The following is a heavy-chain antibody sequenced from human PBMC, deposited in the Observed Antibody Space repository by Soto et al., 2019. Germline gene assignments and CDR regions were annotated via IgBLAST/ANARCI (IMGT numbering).Heavy chain of an antibody. Sequence: RGESLKISCKASGYIFNNYWIGWVRQMPGKGLEWMALIYPGDSDIRYSPSFQGQVTISADKSISTAYLQWSSLKASDTAMYYCARRMEETTDYWGPGTLVTVYS. J-gene: IGHJ4*02. CDR1: GYIFNNYW. CDR3: ARRMEETTDY. V-gene: IGHV5-51*01. CDR2: IYPGDSDI. D-gene: IGHD4-4*01.